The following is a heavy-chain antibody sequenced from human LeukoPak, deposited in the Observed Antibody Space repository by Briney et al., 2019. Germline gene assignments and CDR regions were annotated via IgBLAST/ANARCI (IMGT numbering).Heavy chain of an antibody. V-gene: IGHV3-30*04. Sequence: PGGSLRLSCVASGFTFSNYAMHWVRQAPGKGLEWVAVISYEGSSKYCADSVKGRFTISRDNSKNTLHLQMDPLRDEDTAVYYCASPKRGDAILPDHWGQGTLVTVSS. CDR3: ASPKRGDAILPDH. CDR1: GFTFSNYA. CDR2: ISYEGSSK. J-gene: IGHJ5*02. D-gene: IGHD3-10*01.